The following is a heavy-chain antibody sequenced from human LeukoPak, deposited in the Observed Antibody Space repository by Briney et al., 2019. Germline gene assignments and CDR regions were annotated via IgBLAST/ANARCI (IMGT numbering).Heavy chain of an antibody. J-gene: IGHJ4*02. CDR3: ARDQATGWFYFDY. CDR2: IYTGGST. V-gene: IGHV3-66*01. CDR1: GFTVSSNS. Sequence: GGSLRLSCTPSGFTVSSNSMIWVRQAPGKGLEWVSVIYTGGSTYYADSMKGRFTISRDTSRNTVYLQMNNLRGEDTAVYYCARDQATGWFYFDYWGQGTLVTVSS. D-gene: IGHD6-19*01.